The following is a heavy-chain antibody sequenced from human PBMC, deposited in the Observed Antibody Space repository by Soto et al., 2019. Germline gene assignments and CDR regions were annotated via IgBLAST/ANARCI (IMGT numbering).Heavy chain of an antibody. D-gene: IGHD6-6*01. CDR2: IWYDGSNK. J-gene: IGHJ5*02. V-gene: IGHV3-33*01. CDR1: GFTFSIYG. CDR3: AREQFNLRSSSRENWFDP. Sequence: GGSLRLSCAASGFTFSIYGMHWVRQAPGKGLEWVAVIWYDGSNKYYADSVKGRFTISRDNSKNTLYLQMNSLRAEDTAVYYCAREQFNLRSSSRENWFDPWGQGTLVTVSS.